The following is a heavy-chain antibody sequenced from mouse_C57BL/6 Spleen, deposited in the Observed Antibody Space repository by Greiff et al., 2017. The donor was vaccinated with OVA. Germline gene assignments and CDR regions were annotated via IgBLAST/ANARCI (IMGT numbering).Heavy chain of an antibody. D-gene: IGHD2-1*01. V-gene: IGHV14-1*01. CDR1: GFNIKDYY. Sequence: EVQLQQSGAELVRPGASVKLSCTAPGFNIKDYYMHWVKQRPEQGLEWIGRIDPEDGDTEYAPKFQGKATMTADTSSNTAYLQLSSLTSEDTAVYYCTTGGVYGNYEAMDYWGQGTSVTVSS. CDR3: TTGGVYGNYEAMDY. J-gene: IGHJ4*01. CDR2: IDPEDGDT.